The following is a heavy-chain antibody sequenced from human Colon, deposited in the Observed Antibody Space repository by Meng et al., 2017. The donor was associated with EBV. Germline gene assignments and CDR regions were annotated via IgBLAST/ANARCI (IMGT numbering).Heavy chain of an antibody. D-gene: IGHD2-15*01. CDR2: INHVGST. J-gene: IGHJ4*02. V-gene: IGHV4-34*01. Sequence: QGQLQQWGAGLLKPSETLSRTCTVYGGSFSDSYWTWIRQPPGKGLEWIGEINHVGSTTYNPSLKSRVTISVDTSKNQFSLKLSSVTAADAAVYYCASSDCSGGTCYLDCWGQGTLVTVSS. CDR1: GGSFSDSY. CDR3: ASSDCSGGTCYLDC.